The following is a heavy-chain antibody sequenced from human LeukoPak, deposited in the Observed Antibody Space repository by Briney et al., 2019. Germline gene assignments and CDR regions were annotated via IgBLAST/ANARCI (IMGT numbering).Heavy chain of an antibody. V-gene: IGHV5-51*01. CDR2: IYPGDSDT. J-gene: IGHJ1*01. CDR3: ARRAVSAEYFQQ. Sequence: GESLKISCKGSGYSFTTYWIGWVRQMPGKGLDGMGIIYPGDSDTRYSPSFQGQVTISADKSISTAYLQWSSLKASDTAIYYCARRAVSAEYFQQWGQGTLVTVSS. CDR1: GYSFTTYW.